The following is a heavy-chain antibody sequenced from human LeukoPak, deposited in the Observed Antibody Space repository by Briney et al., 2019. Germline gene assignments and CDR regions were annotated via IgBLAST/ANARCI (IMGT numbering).Heavy chain of an antibody. V-gene: IGHV1-2*02. Sequence: ASVKVSCKASGYTFTGYYMHWVRQAPGQGLEWMGWINPNSGGTNYAQKFQGRVTMTRDTSISTAYMELSRLKSDDTAVYYCARAARVCSSTSCYPVYWGQGTLVTVSS. CDR2: INPNSGGT. D-gene: IGHD2-2*01. CDR1: GYTFTGYY. CDR3: ARAARVCSSTSCYPVY. J-gene: IGHJ4*02.